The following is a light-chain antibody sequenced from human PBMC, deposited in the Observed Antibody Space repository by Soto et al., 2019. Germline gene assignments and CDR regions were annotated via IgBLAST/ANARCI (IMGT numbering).Light chain of an antibody. CDR3: QSYDSSLV. CDR1: SSNIGAGYV. CDR2: RNN. V-gene: IGLV1-40*01. J-gene: IGLJ2*01. Sequence: QPVLTQPPSVSGAPGQRVTISCTGSSSNIGAGYVVHWYQQLPGAAPKLLIYRNNQRPSGVPDRFSGSKSGTSASLAITGLQAEDEAEYYCQSYDSSLVFGGGTKLTVL.